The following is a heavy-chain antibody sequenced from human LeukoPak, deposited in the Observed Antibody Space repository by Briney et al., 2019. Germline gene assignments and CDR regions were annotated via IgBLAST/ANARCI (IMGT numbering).Heavy chain of an antibody. J-gene: IGHJ6*02. CDR1: GFTFDDYA. Sequence: GRSLRLSYAASGFTFDDYAMHWVRQAPGKGLEWVSGISWNSGSIGYADSVKGRFTISRDNAKNSLYLQMNSLRAEDTALYYCARQQLGNYYGMDVWGQGTTVTVSS. CDR3: ARQQLGNYYGMDV. D-gene: IGHD6-13*01. V-gene: IGHV3-9*01. CDR2: ISWNSGSI.